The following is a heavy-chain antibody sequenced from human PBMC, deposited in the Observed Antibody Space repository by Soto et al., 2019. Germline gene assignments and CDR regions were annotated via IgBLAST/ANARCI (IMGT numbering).Heavy chain of an antibody. J-gene: IGHJ5*02. CDR3: AKGGDYFWFDP. D-gene: IGHD4-17*01. CDR1: GFTFSSYG. Sequence: PGGSLRLSCAASGFTFSSYGMHWFRQAPGKGLEWVAVISYDGSNKYYADSGKGRFTISRDNSKNTLYLQMNSLRAEDTAVYYCAKGGDYFWFDPWGQGTLVTVSS. V-gene: IGHV3-30*18. CDR2: ISYDGSNK.